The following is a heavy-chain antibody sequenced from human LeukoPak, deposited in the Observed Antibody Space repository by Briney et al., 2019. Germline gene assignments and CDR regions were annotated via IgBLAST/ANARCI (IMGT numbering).Heavy chain of an antibody. CDR1: GFTFSSSA. J-gene: IGHJ5*02. CDR2: ITGSGDYT. D-gene: IGHD1-14*01. Sequence: PGGSLRLSCAASGFTFSSSAMGWVRQAPGKGLEWVSSITGSGDYTYYADSMKGRFTISRDNSKNTLYLQMNSLRADDTAVYYCANKPAGFDPWGQGTLVTVSS. CDR3: ANKPAGFDP. V-gene: IGHV3-23*01.